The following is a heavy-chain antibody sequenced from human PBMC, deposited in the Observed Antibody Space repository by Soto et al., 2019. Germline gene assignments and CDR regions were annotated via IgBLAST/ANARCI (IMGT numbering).Heavy chain of an antibody. CDR2: INPGNGNT. V-gene: IGHV1-3*01. Sequence: ASVKVSCKASGYTFTNFPMHWVRQAPGQGLEWMGWINPGNGNTKYSQKFQARVTITRDTSASTAYMELSSLTSEDTAVYYCARLPYYSVDSWGQGTLVTVSS. CDR1: GYTFTNFP. J-gene: IGHJ4*02. D-gene: IGHD3-10*01. CDR3: ARLPYYSVDS.